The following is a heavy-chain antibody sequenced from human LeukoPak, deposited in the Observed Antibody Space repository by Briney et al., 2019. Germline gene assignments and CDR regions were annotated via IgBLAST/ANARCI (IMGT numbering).Heavy chain of an antibody. V-gene: IGHV4-59*01. Sequence: PSETLSLTCTVSGGSISSYYWSWIRQPPGKGLEWIGYIYYSGSTNYIPSLKSRVTISIDTSKNQFSLKLSSVTAADTAVYYCARDRGAARPFDYWGQGTLVTVSS. J-gene: IGHJ4*02. D-gene: IGHD6-6*01. CDR2: IYYSGST. CDR1: GGSISSYY. CDR3: ARDRGAARPFDY.